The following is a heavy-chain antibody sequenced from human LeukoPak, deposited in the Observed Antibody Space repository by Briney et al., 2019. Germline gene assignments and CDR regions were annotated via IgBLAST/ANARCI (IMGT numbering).Heavy chain of an antibody. J-gene: IGHJ4*02. CDR3: ARHYGYYDFWSGYYPD. CDR2: IYTSGST. CDR1: GGSISSYY. D-gene: IGHD3-3*01. Sequence: SETLSLTCTVSGGSISSYYWSWIRQPPGKGLEWIGYIYTSGSTNYNPSLKSRVTISVDTSENQFSLKLSSVTAADTAVYYCARHYGYYDFWSGYYPDWGQGTLVTVSS. V-gene: IGHV4-4*09.